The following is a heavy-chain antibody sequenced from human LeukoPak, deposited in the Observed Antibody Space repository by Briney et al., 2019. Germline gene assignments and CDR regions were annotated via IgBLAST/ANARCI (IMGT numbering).Heavy chain of an antibody. V-gene: IGHV4-61*09. CDR3: ATNRAGTYDRPFDI. CDR1: GGSISSGSYY. J-gene: IGHJ3*02. CDR2: INHSGST. Sequence: PSETLSLTCTVSGGSISSGSYYWSWIRQPAGKGLEWIGEINHSGSTNYNPSLKSRVTISVDTSKNQFSLKLSSVTATDTAVYFCATNRAGTYDRPFDIWGQGTMVTVSS. D-gene: IGHD1-26*01.